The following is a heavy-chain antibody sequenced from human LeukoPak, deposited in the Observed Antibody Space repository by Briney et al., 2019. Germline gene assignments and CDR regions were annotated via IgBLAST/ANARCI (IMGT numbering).Heavy chain of an antibody. CDR3: ARVDIAVAGGYFDY. D-gene: IGHD6-19*01. CDR2: MNPNSGNT. Sequence: GASVKVSCKASGYTFTSYDINWVRQATGQGLEWMGWMNPNSGNTNYAPKLQGRVTMTTDTSTSTAYMELRSLRSDDTAVYYCARVDIAVAGGYFDYWGQGTLVTVSS. CDR1: GYTFTSYD. V-gene: IGHV1-18*01. J-gene: IGHJ4*02.